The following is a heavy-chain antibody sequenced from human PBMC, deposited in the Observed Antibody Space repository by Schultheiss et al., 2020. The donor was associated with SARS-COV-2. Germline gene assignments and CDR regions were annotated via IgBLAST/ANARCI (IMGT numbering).Heavy chain of an antibody. Sequence: ASVKVSCKASGGTFSSYAISWVRQAPGQGLEWVGWINPNSGGTNYAQKFQGRVTMTRDTSISTAYMELSRLRSDDTAVYYCARDSSGYTWGQGTLVTVSS. D-gene: IGHD3-22*01. CDR1: GGTFSSYA. J-gene: IGHJ4*02. CDR2: INPNSGGT. CDR3: ARDSSGYT. V-gene: IGHV1-2*02.